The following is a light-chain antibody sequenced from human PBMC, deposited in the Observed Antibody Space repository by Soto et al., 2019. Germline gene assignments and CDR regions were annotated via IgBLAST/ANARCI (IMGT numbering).Light chain of an antibody. Sequence: QSVLTQPPSVSGAPGQRVTISCTGSSSNIGAGYDVHWYQHLPGTAPKLLVHGNNDRPSGVPDRFSASKSDTSASLAITGLQFEDEADYYCQSFDSRLSGWVFGGGTKLTVL. CDR3: QSFDSRLSGWV. V-gene: IGLV1-40*01. CDR1: SSNIGAGYD. CDR2: GNN. J-gene: IGLJ2*01.